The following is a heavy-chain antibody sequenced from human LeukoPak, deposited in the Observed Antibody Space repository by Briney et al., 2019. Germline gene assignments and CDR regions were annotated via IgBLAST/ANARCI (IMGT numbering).Heavy chain of an antibody. Sequence: ASVKVSCKASGYTFTGYYMHWVRQAPGQGLEWMGWINPNSGGTNYAQKFQGRVTMTRDTSISTAYMELSRLRSDDTAVHYCARDGTGSGGDWFDPWGQGTLVTVSS. V-gene: IGHV1-2*02. CDR1: GYTFTGYY. CDR2: INPNSGGT. CDR3: ARDGTGSGGDWFDP. D-gene: IGHD3-10*01. J-gene: IGHJ5*02.